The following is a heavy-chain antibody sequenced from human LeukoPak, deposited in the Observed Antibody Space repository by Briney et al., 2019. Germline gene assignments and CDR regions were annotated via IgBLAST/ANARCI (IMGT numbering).Heavy chain of an antibody. J-gene: IGHJ4*02. Sequence: ASVKVSCKASGYTFTSYGITWVRQAPGQGLEWMGWISAFNGNTNYAQKSQGRVTMTTDTSTKIAYMELRSLRSDDTAVYYCARGYRTSYYDRSGYLTYFDYWGQGTLVTVSS. V-gene: IGHV1-18*01. CDR3: ARGYRTSYYDRSGYLTYFDY. D-gene: IGHD3-22*01. CDR1: GYTFTSYG. CDR2: ISAFNGNT.